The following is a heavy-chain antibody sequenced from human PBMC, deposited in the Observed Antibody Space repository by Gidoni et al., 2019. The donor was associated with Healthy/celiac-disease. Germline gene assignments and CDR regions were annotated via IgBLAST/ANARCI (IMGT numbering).Heavy chain of an antibody. Sequence: QVQLVQSGAEVKKPGASVKVSCKASGYTFTSYYMHWVLQAPGRGLECMGIINPSGGSTSYAQNFQCRVPMTRDTSTSQFYMELSSLRSEDTAVYYCARGGGVVVVAATYDYWGQGTLVTVSS. J-gene: IGHJ4*02. CDR3: ARGGGVVVVAATYDY. CDR1: GYTFTSYY. D-gene: IGHD2-15*01. CDR2: INPSGGST. V-gene: IGHV1-46*03.